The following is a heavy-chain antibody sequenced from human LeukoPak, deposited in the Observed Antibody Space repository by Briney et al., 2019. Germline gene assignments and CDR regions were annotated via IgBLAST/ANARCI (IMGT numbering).Heavy chain of an antibody. Sequence: SETLSLTCTVSGGSVSSGSYYWSWMRQPPGTGLEWIGYMYYSGSTKYNPSLKSRVTISVDTSKNQFSLKLSSVTAADTAVYYCARVGRAATYAFDYWGQGTLVTVSS. CDR3: ARVGRAATYAFDY. CDR1: GGSVSSGSYY. D-gene: IGHD2-15*01. V-gene: IGHV4-61*01. J-gene: IGHJ4*02. CDR2: MYYSGST.